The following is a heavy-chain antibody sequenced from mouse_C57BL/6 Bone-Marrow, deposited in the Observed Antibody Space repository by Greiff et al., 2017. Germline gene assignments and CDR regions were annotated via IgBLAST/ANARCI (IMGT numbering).Heavy chain of an antibody. CDR3: ARGGWLLKWYFDV. CDR2: IYPGDGDT. Sequence: VQLQESGPELVKPGASVKISCKASGYAFSSSWMNWVKQRPGKGLEWIGRIYPGDGDTNYNGKFKGKATLTADKSSSTAYMQLSSLTSEDSAVYFCARGGWLLKWYFDVWGTGTTVTVSS. CDR1: GYAFSSSW. D-gene: IGHD2-3*01. V-gene: IGHV1-82*01. J-gene: IGHJ1*03.